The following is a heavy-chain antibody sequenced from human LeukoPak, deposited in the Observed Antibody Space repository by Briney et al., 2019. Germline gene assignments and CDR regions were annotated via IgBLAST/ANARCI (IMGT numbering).Heavy chain of an antibody. CDR1: GGSVSSGSYS. V-gene: IGHV4-61*01. CDR3: AKYRSNSGYADQ. J-gene: IGHJ4*02. CDR2: IYYSGTT. D-gene: IGHD5-12*01. Sequence: SETLSLTCTVSGGSVSSGSYSWSWIRQPPGKGLEWIGFIYYSGTTNYNPSLKSRATIAVDTSKNQFSLKLISVTAADTAVYYCAKYRSNSGYADQWSQGTLVNVSS.